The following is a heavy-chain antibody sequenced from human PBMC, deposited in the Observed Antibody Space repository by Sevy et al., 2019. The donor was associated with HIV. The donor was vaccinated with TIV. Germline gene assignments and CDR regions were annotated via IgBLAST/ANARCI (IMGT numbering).Heavy chain of an antibody. CDR3: VRDDRDGYFDY. CDR2: INPDSGGP. J-gene: IGHJ4*02. V-gene: IGHV1-2*02. Sequence: ASVKVSCKASGYTFTGYYMHWVRQAPGQGLEWMGWINPDSGGPNYAPKFQGRVTLTRDRSISTAYMELSRLKSVDTGVYYCVRDDRDGYFDYWGQGTLVTVSS. CDR1: GYTFTGYY.